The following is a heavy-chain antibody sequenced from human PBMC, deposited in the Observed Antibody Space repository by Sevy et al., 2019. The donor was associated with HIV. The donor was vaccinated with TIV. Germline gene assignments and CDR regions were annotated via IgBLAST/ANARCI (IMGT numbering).Heavy chain of an antibody. CDR2: ISSGGSSI. D-gene: IGHD3-3*01. V-gene: IGHV3-48*03. CDR3: ARDPGGPLYYDFWSGTPFFDY. Sequence: GESLKISCAASGFTFSSYEMNWVRQAPGKGLEWVSYISSGGSSIYYADSVKGRFTISRDNAKNSLYLQMNSLRAEDTAVYYCARDPGGPLYYDFWSGTPFFDYWGQGTLVTVSS. J-gene: IGHJ4*02. CDR1: GFTFSSYE.